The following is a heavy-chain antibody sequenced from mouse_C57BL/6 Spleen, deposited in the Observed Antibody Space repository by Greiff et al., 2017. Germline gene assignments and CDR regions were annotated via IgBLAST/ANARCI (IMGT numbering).Heavy chain of an antibody. Sequence: QVQLQQSGAELMQPGASVKLSCKATGYTFTGYWIAWVKQRPGHGLEWIGYILPGSGSTNYNEKFKGKSTFTADTSSNTAYMQLSSLTTEDSAIYYCARPLTYDSNDEYFDVWGTGTTVTVST. CDR2: ILPGSGST. D-gene: IGHD2-12*01. CDR3: ARPLTYDSNDEYFDV. CDR1: GYTFTGYW. V-gene: IGHV1-9*01. J-gene: IGHJ1*03.